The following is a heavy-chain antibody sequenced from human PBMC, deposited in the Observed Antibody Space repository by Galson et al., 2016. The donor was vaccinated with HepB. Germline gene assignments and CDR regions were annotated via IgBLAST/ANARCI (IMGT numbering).Heavy chain of an antibody. J-gene: IGHJ3*02. Sequence: SLRLSCAASGFTFSGYAMHWVRQAPGKGLEWVAVISYDGSNKYYADSVKGRFTISRDNSKNTLYLQMNSLTAEDTAVCYCASLRSGSYAFDIWGQGTMVTVSS. CDR3: ASLRSGSYAFDI. CDR1: GFTFSGYA. CDR2: ISYDGSNK. V-gene: IGHV3-30*03. D-gene: IGHD3-22*01.